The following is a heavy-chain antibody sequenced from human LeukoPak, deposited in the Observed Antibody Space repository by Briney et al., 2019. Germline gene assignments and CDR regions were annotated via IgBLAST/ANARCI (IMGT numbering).Heavy chain of an antibody. J-gene: IGHJ4*02. Sequence: SETLSLTCTVSGDSISSYYWSWIRQPPGKGLEWIGYIYYSGSTNYNSSLKSRVTIPVDTSKNQFSLKLSSVTAADTAVYYCARDTGYSSGWYYFDYWGQGTLVTVSS. D-gene: IGHD6-19*01. V-gene: IGHV4-59*01. CDR3: ARDTGYSSGWYYFDY. CDR1: GDSISSYY. CDR2: IYYSGST.